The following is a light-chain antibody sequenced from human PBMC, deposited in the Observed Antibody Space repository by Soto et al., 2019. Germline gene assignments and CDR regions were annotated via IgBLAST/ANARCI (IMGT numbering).Light chain of an antibody. CDR1: QNIDNY. Sequence: DIQMTQSPSSLSASVGDRVTITCRAIQNIDNYLNWYQQKPGKAPKLLIYAASSLQSGVPSRFSGSGSGTDFTLTITSLQPEDFATYYCQQSYNTPRTFGQGTKVDIK. CDR2: AAS. CDR3: QQSYNTPRT. J-gene: IGKJ1*01. V-gene: IGKV1-39*01.